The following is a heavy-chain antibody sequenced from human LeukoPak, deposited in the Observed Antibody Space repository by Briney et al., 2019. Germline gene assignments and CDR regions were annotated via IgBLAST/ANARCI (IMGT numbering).Heavy chain of an antibody. V-gene: IGHV1-2*02. CDR1: GYTFTGHY. CDR2: INPDSGGT. D-gene: IGHD1-26*01. Sequence: ASVKVSCKASGYTFTGHYIHWVRQAPGQGLEWMEWINPDSGGTKYAQKFQGRVTMTRDTSISTAYMELSKLRSDDTAVYSCARDYGFYSGLYFFDYWGQGTLVTVSS. CDR3: ARDYGFYSGLYFFDY. J-gene: IGHJ4*02.